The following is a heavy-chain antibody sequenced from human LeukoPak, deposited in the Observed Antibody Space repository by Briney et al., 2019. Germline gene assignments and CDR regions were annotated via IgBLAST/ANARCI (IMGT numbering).Heavy chain of an antibody. D-gene: IGHD4-23*01. Sequence: PGGSLRLSCAASGFTFSSYDMHWVRQAPGKGLEWVAVISYDGSNKYYADSVKGRFTISRDNSKNTLYLQMNSLRAEDTAVYYCAVGGLRWYRPFDYWGQGTLVTVSS. J-gene: IGHJ4*02. CDR3: AVGGLRWYRPFDY. CDR2: ISYDGSNK. CDR1: GFTFSSYD. V-gene: IGHV3-30-3*01.